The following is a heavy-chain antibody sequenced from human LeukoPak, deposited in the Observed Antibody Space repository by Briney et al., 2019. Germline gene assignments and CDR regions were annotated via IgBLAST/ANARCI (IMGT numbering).Heavy chain of an antibody. CDR2: FNETGDIP. CDR3: ARPHSSITMVRGVLGN. Sequence: PGGSLRLSCAASGFIFRSYAMSWVRRAPGKGLEWVAGFNETGDIPYYADSVRGRFTISRDTSEDTLYLQMNRLRAEDTAMYYCARPHSSITMVRGVLGNWGQGTLVTVSS. J-gene: IGHJ4*02. D-gene: IGHD3-10*01. CDR1: GFIFRSYA. V-gene: IGHV3-23*01.